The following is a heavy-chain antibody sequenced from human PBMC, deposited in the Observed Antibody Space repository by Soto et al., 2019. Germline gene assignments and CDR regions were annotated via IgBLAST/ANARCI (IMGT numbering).Heavy chain of an antibody. CDR1: GYSISSDYY. CDR2: IYYSGST. Sequence: TLSLTCAVSGYSISSDYYWSWIRQPPGKGLEWIGYIYYSGSTYYNPSLKSRVTISVDTSKNQFALKLSSVTAADTAVYYCARTVTTEYCSGGSCPTLDYWGQGTLVTVSS. CDR3: ARTVTTEYCSGGSCPTLDY. J-gene: IGHJ4*02. D-gene: IGHD2-15*01. V-gene: IGHV4-30-4*01.